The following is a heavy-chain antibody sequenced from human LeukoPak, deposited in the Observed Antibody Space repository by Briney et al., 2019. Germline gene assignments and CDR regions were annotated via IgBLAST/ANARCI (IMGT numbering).Heavy chain of an antibody. CDR1: GGTFSSYA. J-gene: IGHJ4*02. D-gene: IGHD1-14*01. V-gene: IGHV1-69*01. CDR2: IIPIFGTA. Sequence: SVKVSCKASGGTFSSYAISWVRQAPGQGLEWMGGIIPIFGTANYAQTFQGRVTITADESTSTAYMELSSLRSEDTAVYYCAREYPNLHGVDYWGQGTPVTVSS. CDR3: AREYPNLHGVDY.